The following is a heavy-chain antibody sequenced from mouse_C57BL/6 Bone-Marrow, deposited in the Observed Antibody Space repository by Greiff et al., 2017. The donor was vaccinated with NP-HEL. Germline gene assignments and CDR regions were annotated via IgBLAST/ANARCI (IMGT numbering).Heavy chain of an antibody. CDR1: GYTFTSYG. CDR3: ARAYYYGYYPFAY. J-gene: IGHJ3*01. Sequence: QVQLQQSGAELARPGASVKLSCKASGYTFTSYGISWVKQRTGQGLEWIGEIYPRSGNTYYNEKFKGKATLTADKSSSTAYLELRSLTSEDSAVYFCARAYYYGYYPFAYWGQGTLVTVSA. CDR2: IYPRSGNT. D-gene: IGHD2-3*01. V-gene: IGHV1-81*01.